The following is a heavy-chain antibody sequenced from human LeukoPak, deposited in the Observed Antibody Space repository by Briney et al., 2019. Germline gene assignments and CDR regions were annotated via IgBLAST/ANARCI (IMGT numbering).Heavy chain of an antibody. J-gene: IGHJ3*02. Sequence: PSETLSLTCTVSGGSISSYYWSWIRQPPGKGLEWIGYIYYSGSTNYNPSLKSRVTISVDTSKSQFSLKLSSVTAADTAVYYCARSSGSYSPFGAFDIWGQGTMVTVSS. D-gene: IGHD1-26*01. CDR3: ARSSGSYSPFGAFDI. CDR1: GGSISSYY. V-gene: IGHV4-59*08. CDR2: IYYSGST.